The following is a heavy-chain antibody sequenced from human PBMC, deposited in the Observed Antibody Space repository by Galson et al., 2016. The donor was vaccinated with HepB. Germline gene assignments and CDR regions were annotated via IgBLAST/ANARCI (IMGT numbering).Heavy chain of an antibody. CDR3: GKHGGFDY. CDR2: ITGTGDTT. D-gene: IGHD3-16*01. V-gene: IGHV3-23*01. Sequence: SLRLSCAASGFSFSTSGMRWVRQTPGRGLEWVSGITGTGDTTHYADSVKGRFTISRDNSKHTLYLYMNSLSAGDTAVYYCGKHGGFDYWGQGALVTVSS. J-gene: IGHJ4*02. CDR1: GFSFSTSG.